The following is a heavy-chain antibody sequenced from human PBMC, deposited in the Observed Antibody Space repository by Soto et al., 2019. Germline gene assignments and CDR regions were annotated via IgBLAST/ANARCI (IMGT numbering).Heavy chain of an antibody. CDR1: GGSISSDGYY. D-gene: IGHD2-2*01. CDR3: GRSSTSANYFDY. V-gene: IGHV4-31*03. CDR2: IYYSGST. J-gene: IGHJ4*02. Sequence: QVQLQESGPGLVKPSQTLSLTCTVSGGSISSDGYYWSWIRQHPGKGLEWIGYIYYSGSTYYNPSLKSRVTISVDTSKNQVSLKLSSVTAADTAVYYCGRSSTSANYFDYWGQGTRVTVSS.